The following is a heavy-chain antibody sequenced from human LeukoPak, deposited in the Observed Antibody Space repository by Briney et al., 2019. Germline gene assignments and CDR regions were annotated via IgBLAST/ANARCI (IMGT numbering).Heavy chain of an antibody. CDR3: ARGGSSSSPVDY. CDR1: GGSISSGGYY. CDR2: IYHSGST. J-gene: IGHJ4*02. Sequence: SETLSLTCTVSGGSISSGGYYWSWIRQPPGKGLEWIGNIYHSGSTYYNPSLKSRVTISVDRSKNQFSLKLSSVTAADTAVYYCARGGSSSSPVDYWGQGTLVTVSS. D-gene: IGHD6-6*01. V-gene: IGHV4-30-2*01.